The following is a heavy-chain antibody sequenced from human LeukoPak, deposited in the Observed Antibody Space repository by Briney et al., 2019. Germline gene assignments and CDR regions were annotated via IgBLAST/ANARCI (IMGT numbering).Heavy chain of an antibody. CDR3: ARGITIFGVVTNWFDP. J-gene: IGHJ5*02. Sequence: KTSETQSLTCTVSGGSISSYYWSWIRQPPGKGLEWIGYIYTSGSTNYNPSLKSRVTISVDTSKNQFSLKLSSVTAADTAVYYCARGITIFGVVTNWFDPWGQGTLVTVSS. CDR1: GGSISSYY. V-gene: IGHV4-4*09. D-gene: IGHD3-3*01. CDR2: IYTSGST.